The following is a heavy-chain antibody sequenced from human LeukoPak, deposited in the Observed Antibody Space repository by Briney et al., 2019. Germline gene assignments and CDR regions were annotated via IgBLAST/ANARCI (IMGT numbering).Heavy chain of an antibody. V-gene: IGHV3-21*01. J-gene: IGHJ5*02. Sequence: GGSLRLSCAASGFTFSSYSMNWVRQAPGKGLEWVSSISSGSSYIYYADSVKGRFTISRDNAKNSLYLQMNSLRAEDTAVYYCAGPSEHYYDSTKVYPWGQGTLVTVSS. CDR1: GFTFSSYS. D-gene: IGHD3-22*01. CDR2: ISSGSSYI. CDR3: AGPSEHYYDSTKVYP.